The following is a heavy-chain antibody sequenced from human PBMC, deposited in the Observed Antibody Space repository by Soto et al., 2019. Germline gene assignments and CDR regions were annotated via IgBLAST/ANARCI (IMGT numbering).Heavy chain of an antibody. J-gene: IGHJ5*02. CDR1: GGAISSGDYY. V-gene: IGHV4-30-4*01. CDR3: ARSSSPLGGWFDP. Sequence: SETLSLTCTVSGGAISSGDYYLSWIRQPPGKGLEWIGYIYYSGSTYYNPSLKSRVTISVETSKNKFSLKLSSVTAADTAVYYCARSSSPLGGWFDPWGQGTLVTVSS. D-gene: IGHD6-6*01. CDR2: IYYSGST.